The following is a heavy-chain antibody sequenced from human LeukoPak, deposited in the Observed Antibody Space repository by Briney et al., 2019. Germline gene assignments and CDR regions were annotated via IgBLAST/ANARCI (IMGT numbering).Heavy chain of an antibody. CDR3: AKPPPDSSSWLFDY. J-gene: IGHJ4*02. Sequence: SGVSLRLSCAASGFTFSTYAMSWVRQAPGKGLEWVSTLSANGGSTYYADSVKGRFTISRDNPKNTLNLQMNSLRVEDTAVYYCAKPPPDSSSWLFDYWGQGTLVTVSS. D-gene: IGHD6-13*01. CDR2: LSANGGST. CDR1: GFTFSTYA. V-gene: IGHV3-23*01.